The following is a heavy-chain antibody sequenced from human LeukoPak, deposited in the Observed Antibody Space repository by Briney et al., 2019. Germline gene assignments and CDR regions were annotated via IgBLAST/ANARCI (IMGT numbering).Heavy chain of an antibody. CDR1: GYSIGSGYY. V-gene: IGHV4-38-2*02. J-gene: IGHJ6*03. CDR2: MHHSGSA. D-gene: IGHD1-1*01. CDR3: ARDNWNSYYMDV. Sequence: SETLSLTCTVSGYSIGSGYYWGWIRQPPGKWLEWIGSMHHSGSAYYYPSLKSRITISIDTSKNQFSLKLSSVTAADTAVYYCARDNWNSYYMDVWGKGTTVTVSS.